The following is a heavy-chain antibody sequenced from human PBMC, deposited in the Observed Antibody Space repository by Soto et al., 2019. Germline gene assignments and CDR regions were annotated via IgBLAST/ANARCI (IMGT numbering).Heavy chain of an antibody. V-gene: IGHV4-39*01. J-gene: IGHJ3*01. CDR2: IYYDGTT. D-gene: IGHD3-3*01. CDR3: SRHGVNSPFRF. Sequence: SGTLCLTCIVSGDSIGASTYYGGWVRQPPGEGLEWIGSIYYDGTTYSNPSLKSRVSLFVDTSRNQFSLKLTSVTAADTAVYYRSRHGVNSPFRFWGQGTMVT. CDR1: GDSIGASTYY.